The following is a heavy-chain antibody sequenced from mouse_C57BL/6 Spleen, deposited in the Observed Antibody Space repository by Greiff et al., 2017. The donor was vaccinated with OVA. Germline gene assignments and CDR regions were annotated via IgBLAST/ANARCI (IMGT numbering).Heavy chain of an antibody. J-gene: IGHJ4*01. CDR2: IDPSDSYT. Sequence: QVHVKQPGAELVKPGASVKLSCKASGYTFTSYWMQWVKQRPGQGLEWIGEIDPSDSYTNYNQKFKGKATLTVDTSSSTAYMQLSSLTSEDSAVYYCARWDPSYYYAMDDWGQGTSVTVSS. CDR3: ARWDPSYYYAMDD. D-gene: IGHD4-1*01. V-gene: IGHV1-50*01. CDR1: GYTFTSYW.